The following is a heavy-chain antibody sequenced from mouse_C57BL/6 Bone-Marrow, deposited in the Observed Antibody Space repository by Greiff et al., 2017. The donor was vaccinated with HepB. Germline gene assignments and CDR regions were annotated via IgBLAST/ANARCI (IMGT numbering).Heavy chain of an antibody. D-gene: IGHD3-2*02. V-gene: IGHV1-72*01. Sequence: VQLQQSGAELVKPGASVKLSCKASGYTFTSYWMHWVKQRPGRGLEWIGRIDPNSGGTKYNEKFKSKATLTVDKPSSTAYMQLSSLTSEDSAVYYCASSDSSGYFYAMDYWGQGTSVTVSS. J-gene: IGHJ4*01. CDR1: GYTFTSYW. CDR2: IDPNSGGT. CDR3: ASSDSSGYFYAMDY.